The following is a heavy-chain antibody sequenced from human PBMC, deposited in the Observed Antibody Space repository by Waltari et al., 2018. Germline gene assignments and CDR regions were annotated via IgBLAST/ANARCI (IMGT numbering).Heavy chain of an antibody. D-gene: IGHD4-17*01. V-gene: IGHV3-74*01. CDR2: SNGDGSST. CDR3: SRDLQHGDFGRGRDY. J-gene: IGHJ4*02. CDR1: GFTFSSHC. Sequence: EVQLEESGGGLVQPGGSLRLSCAASGFTFSSHCMHWVRQAPGKGLVWVSRSNGDGSSTSYADSVKGRFTISRDNAKNTLYLQMNSLRVEDTAVYYCSRDLQHGDFGRGRDYWGQGILVTVSS.